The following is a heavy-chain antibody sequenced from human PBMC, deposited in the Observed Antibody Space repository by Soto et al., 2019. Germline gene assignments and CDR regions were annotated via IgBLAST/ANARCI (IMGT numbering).Heavy chain of an antibody. J-gene: IGHJ4*02. V-gene: IGHV3-23*01. CDR2: ITSDGRT. CDR1: GFTFSSYA. Sequence: GGSLRLSCAASGFTFSSYAMSWVRQAPGKGLEWVSIITSDGRTYYADSVKGRFTISRDNSKNTVYLQMNSLRAEDTAVYYCAKDYSTVTTDPLSVVLFDYWGQGTLVTVSS. D-gene: IGHD4-17*01. CDR3: AKDYSTVTTDPLSVVLFDY.